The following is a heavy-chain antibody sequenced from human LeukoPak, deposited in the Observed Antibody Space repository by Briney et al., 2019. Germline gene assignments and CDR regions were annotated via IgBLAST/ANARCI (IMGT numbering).Heavy chain of an antibody. V-gene: IGHV3-30*03. CDR2: ISYDGSNK. D-gene: IGHD3-10*01. Sequence: PGGSLRLSCAASGFTFSSYGMHWVRQAPGKGLEWVAVISYDGSNKYYADSVKGRFTISRDNSKNTLYLQMNSLRAEDTAVYYCARGGNYYGSGPYPTGADYWGQGTLVTVSS. J-gene: IGHJ4*02. CDR3: ARGGNYYGSGPYPTGADY. CDR1: GFTFSSYG.